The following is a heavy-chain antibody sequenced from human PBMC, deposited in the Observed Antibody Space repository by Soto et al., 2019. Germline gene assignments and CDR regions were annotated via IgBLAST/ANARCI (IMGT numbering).Heavy chain of an antibody. Sequence: KPSETLSLTCTVSGGSISSYYWSWIRQPPGKGLEWIGYIYYSGSTNYNPSLKSRVTISVDTSKNQFSLKLSSVTAADTAVYYCARAQAYYGSGSYYRFDYWGQGTLVTVSS. CDR3: ARAQAYYGSGSYYRFDY. D-gene: IGHD3-10*01. CDR2: IYYSGST. CDR1: GGSISSYY. J-gene: IGHJ4*02. V-gene: IGHV4-59*01.